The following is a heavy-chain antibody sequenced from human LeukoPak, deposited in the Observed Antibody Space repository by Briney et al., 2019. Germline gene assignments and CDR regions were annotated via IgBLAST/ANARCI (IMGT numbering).Heavy chain of an antibody. CDR1: GGSISSYY. Sequence: SETLSLTCTVSGGSISSYYWSWIRQPPGKGLEWIGYIYYSGSTNYNPSLKSRVTISVDTSKNQFSLKLSSVTAADTAVYYCAREGYDIFGFDPWGQGTLVTVSS. CDR3: AREGYDIFGFDP. CDR2: IYYSGST. D-gene: IGHD3-9*01. V-gene: IGHV4-59*12. J-gene: IGHJ5*02.